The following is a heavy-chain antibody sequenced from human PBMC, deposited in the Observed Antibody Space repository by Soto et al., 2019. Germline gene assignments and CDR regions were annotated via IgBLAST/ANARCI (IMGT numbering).Heavy chain of an antibody. CDR1: GYTFTSYG. CDR2: ISAYNGNT. D-gene: IGHD1-7*01. J-gene: IGHJ6*02. CDR3: ARNLEVWNYDPEKVYGMDV. V-gene: IGHV1-18*01. Sequence: QVQLVQSGAEVKKPGASVKVSCKASGYTFTSYGISWVRQAPGQGLEWMGWISAYNGNTNYAQKLQGRVTMTTDTSTSTAYMELRSLRSDDTAVYYCARNLEVWNYDPEKVYGMDVWGQGTTVTVSS.